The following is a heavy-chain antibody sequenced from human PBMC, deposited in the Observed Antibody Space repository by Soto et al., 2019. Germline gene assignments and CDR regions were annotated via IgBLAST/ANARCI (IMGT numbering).Heavy chain of an antibody. J-gene: IGHJ6*02. CDR2: IIPIFGTA. CDR3: ACTVSNYYYSGMDV. CDR1: GGTFSSYA. Sequence: QVQLVQSGAEVKKPGSSVKVSCKASGGTFSSYAISWVRQAPGQGLEWMGGIIPIFGTADYAQTFQGRVTITADESTSTAYLELSSLRSEDTAVYYCACTVSNYYYSGMDVWGQGATVTVSS. D-gene: IGHD2-8*01. V-gene: IGHV1-69*12.